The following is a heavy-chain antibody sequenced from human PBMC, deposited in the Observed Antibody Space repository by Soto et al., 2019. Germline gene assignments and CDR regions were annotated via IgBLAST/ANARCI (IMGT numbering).Heavy chain of an antibody. V-gene: IGHV4-31*11. CDR1: GGSISSAGNY. D-gene: IGHD5-12*01. CDR3: ARQNSDDESIDS. J-gene: IGHJ4*02. Sequence: QVQLQESGPGLVKPSQTLSLTCAVSGGSISSAGNYWSWIRQQPGKGLQWIGYISYGGTTYYNPSLKRQIVISRDTSKNQFSLNLSSVTAADTAMYYCARQNSDDESIDSWGQGTLVTVSS. CDR2: ISYGGTT.